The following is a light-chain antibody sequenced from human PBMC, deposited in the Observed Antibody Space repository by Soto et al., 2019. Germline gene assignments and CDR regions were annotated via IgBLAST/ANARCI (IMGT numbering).Light chain of an antibody. J-gene: IGKJ1*01. Sequence: DIVLTQSPCTLSLSPGDRATLSCRASQSVLSSYFAWYQQRPGQAPRLLIFGASSRAAGIPDRFSGSGSGTDFTLIINRLEPEDFAAYYCQQYGTSPRTFGQGTKVDIK. CDR1: QSVLSSY. CDR2: GAS. V-gene: IGKV3-20*01. CDR3: QQYGTSPRT.